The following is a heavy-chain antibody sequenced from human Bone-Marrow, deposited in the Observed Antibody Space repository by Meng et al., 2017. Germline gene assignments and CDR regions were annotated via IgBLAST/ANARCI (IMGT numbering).Heavy chain of an antibody. CDR3: ARDDYGDYRWFDP. D-gene: IGHD4-17*01. CDR1: GFTFSSYS. CDR2: ISSSSSYI. Sequence: EVEVVESGGGLVKPGGSLRLSCAASGFTFSSYSMNWVRQAPGKGLEWVSSISSSSSYIYYADSVKGRFTISRDNAKNSLYLQMNSLRAEDTAVYYCARDDYGDYRWFDPWGQGTLVTVSS. J-gene: IGHJ5*02. V-gene: IGHV3-21*01.